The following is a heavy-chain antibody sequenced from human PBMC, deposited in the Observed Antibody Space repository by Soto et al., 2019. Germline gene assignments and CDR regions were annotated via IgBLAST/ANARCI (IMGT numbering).Heavy chain of an antibody. J-gene: IGHJ6*03. V-gene: IGHV1-18*01. D-gene: IGHD2-15*01. Sequence: QVQLVQSGAEVKKPGASVKVSCKASGYTFTSYGISWVRQASRQGLEWMGWISAYNGNTNYAQKLQGRVTMTTDTSTSTAYMVLRSLRSDDTAVYYCAREGAVVVAAGYYYYYLDVWGKGTTVTVSS. CDR3: AREGAVVVAAGYYYYYLDV. CDR1: GYTFTSYG. CDR2: ISAYNGNT.